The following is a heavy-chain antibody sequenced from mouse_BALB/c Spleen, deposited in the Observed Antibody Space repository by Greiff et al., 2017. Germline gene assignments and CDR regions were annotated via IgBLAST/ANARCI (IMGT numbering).Heavy chain of an antibody. CDR2: INPNNGGT. D-gene: IGHD1-1*01. CDR3: ARGADYYGSSEGNYFDY. J-gene: IGHJ2*01. CDR1: GYTFTDYN. Sequence: EVQLQQSGPELVKPGASVKIPCKASGYTFTDYNMDWVKQSHGKSLEWIGDINPNNGGTIYNQKFKGKATLTVDKSSSTAYMELRSLTSEDTAVYYCARGADYYGSSEGNYFDYWGEGTTLTVSS. V-gene: IGHV1-18*01.